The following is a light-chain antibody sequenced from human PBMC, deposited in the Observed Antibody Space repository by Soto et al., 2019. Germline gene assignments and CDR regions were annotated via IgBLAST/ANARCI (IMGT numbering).Light chain of an antibody. V-gene: IGKV3-20*01. CDR1: QSLGTKF. CDR3: QQYSRSLPWT. Sequence: EIVLTQSPDTLSLSPGDLATLSCRASQSLGTKFLAWYQQKAGQAPRLLIYGTSTRATGLPDRFSGSGSGTDFTLTISRLEPDDFAVYYCQQYSRSLPWTFGRGTKVEIK. CDR2: GTS. J-gene: IGKJ1*01.